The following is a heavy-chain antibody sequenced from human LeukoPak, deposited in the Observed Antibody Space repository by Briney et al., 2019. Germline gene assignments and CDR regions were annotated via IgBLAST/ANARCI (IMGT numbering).Heavy chain of an antibody. V-gene: IGHV3-11*04. CDR2: ISSSGSTI. D-gene: IGHD3-22*01. CDR3: ARDFYYDSSGYYHTSYYYYYYMDV. J-gene: IGHJ6*03. CDR1: GFTFSDYY. Sequence: GGSLRLSCAASGFTFSDYYMSWIRQAPGKGLEWVSYISSSGSTIYYADSVKGRFTISRDNAKNSLYLQMNSLRAEDTAVYYCARDFYYDSSGYYHTSYYYYYYMDVWGKGTTVTVSS.